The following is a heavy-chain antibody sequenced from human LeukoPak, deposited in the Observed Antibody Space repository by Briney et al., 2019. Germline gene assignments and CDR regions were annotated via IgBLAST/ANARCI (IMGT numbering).Heavy chain of an antibody. Sequence: SGGSLRLSCAASGFTFSSYWMIWVRQAPGKGLEWVANINQDGSARYSVDSVKGRFTISRDNAKNSLYLQMNSLRAEDTAVYYCASKQGDYWGQGTQVTVSS. CDR2: INQDGSAR. CDR1: GFTFSSYW. J-gene: IGHJ4*02. CDR3: ASKQGDY. V-gene: IGHV3-7*01.